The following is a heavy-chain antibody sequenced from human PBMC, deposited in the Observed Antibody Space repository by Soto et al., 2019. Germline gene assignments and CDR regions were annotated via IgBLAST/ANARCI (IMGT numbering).Heavy chain of an antibody. D-gene: IGHD5-12*01. CDR1: NGSISSAIYY. CDR2: IYYSGST. CDR3: ASFRSGYDPNPYFDY. V-gene: IGHV4-31*02. Sequence: SETLSLTCTVSNGSISSAIYYWGWIRQPPGKGLEWIGYIYYSGSTYYNPSLKSRVTISVDTSKNQFSLKLSSVTAADTAVYYCASFRSGYDPNPYFDYWGQGTLVTVSS. J-gene: IGHJ4*02.